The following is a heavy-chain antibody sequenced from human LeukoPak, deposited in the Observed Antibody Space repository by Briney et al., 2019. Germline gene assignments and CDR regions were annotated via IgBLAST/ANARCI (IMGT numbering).Heavy chain of an antibody. D-gene: IGHD1-26*01. CDR2: IYYSGST. CDR1: GGSFSGYY. J-gene: IGHJ4*02. Sequence: SETLSLTCAVYGGSFSGYYWSWIRQPPGKGLEWIGSIYYSGSTYYRPSLKSRVTMSVDTSKNQFSLRLSSVTAADTAVYYCARGLRWDLTISGTSTFDYWGQGSLVTVSS. CDR3: ARGLRWDLTISGTSTFDY. V-gene: IGHV4-34*01.